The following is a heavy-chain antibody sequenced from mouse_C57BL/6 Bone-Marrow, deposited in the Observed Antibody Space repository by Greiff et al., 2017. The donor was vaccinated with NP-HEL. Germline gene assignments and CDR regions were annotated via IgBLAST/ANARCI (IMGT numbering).Heavy chain of an antibody. Sequence: EVMLVESGEGLVKPGGSLKLSCAASGFTFSSYAMSWVRQTPEKRLEWVAYISSGGDYIYYADTVKGRFTISRDNARNTLYLQMSSLKSEDTAMYYCTRAPSTVVAYYAMDYWGQGTSVTVSS. CDR1: GFTFSSYA. V-gene: IGHV5-9-1*02. J-gene: IGHJ4*01. CDR3: TRAPSTVVAYYAMDY. CDR2: ISSGGDYI. D-gene: IGHD1-1*01.